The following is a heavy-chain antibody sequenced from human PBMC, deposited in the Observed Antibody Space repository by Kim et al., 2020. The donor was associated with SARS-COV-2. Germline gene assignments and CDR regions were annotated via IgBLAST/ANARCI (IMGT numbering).Heavy chain of an antibody. CDR2: ISGDRSTS. J-gene: IGHJ4*02. Sequence: GGSLSLSYTVSGFIFSNYAMSWVRQAPGKGLEWISTISGDRSTSYYANSVKGRFTISRDNSSRSLYLQMDSIGADDTVVYYCAKTTGLFLPGWVLWGQRT. CDR3: AKTTGLFLPGWVL. V-gene: IGHV3-23*01. D-gene: IGHD3-3*01. CDR1: GFIFSNYA.